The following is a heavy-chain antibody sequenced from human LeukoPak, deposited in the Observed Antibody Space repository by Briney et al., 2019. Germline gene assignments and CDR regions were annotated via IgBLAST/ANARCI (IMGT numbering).Heavy chain of an antibody. Sequence: VASVKVSCKASGYTFTGYYMHWVRQAPGQGLEWMGWINPNSGGTNYAQKFQGRVTMTRDTSISTAYMELSSLRSEDTAVYYCARAVLGYCSSTSCYTGNWFDPWGQGTLVTVSS. CDR1: GYTFTGYY. CDR3: ARAVLGYCSSTSCYTGNWFDP. V-gene: IGHV1-2*02. D-gene: IGHD2-2*02. J-gene: IGHJ5*02. CDR2: INPNSGGT.